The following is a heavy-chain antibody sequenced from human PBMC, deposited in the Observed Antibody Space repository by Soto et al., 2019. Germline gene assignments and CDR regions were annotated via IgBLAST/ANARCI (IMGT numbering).Heavy chain of an antibody. J-gene: IGHJ6*03. V-gene: IGHV1-58*02. D-gene: IGHD4-4*01. CDR3: AATTVTIRSYYYCMDV. Sequence: VKVYCKASGYTFSSSAMQWVRKANGQRLEWIGWIVVGSGNTNYAQKFQERVTITRGMSTSTAYMELSSLRSEDTAVYYCAATTVTIRSYYYCMDVWGKVTTVTVSS. CDR2: IVVGSGNT. CDR1: GYTFSSSA.